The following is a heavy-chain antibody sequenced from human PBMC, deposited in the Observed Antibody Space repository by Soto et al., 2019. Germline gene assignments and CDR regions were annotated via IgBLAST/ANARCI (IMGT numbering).Heavy chain of an antibody. V-gene: IGHV3-11*01. D-gene: IGHD3-16*02. J-gene: IGHJ4*02. CDR1: GFTFSDYY. CDR3: ARTGYTLGGVIVIPLDY. Sequence: GGSLRLSCAASGFTFSDYYMSWIRQAPGKGLEWVSYISSSGSTIYYADSVKGRFTISRDKAKNSLYLQMNSLRAEDTAVYYGARTGYTLGGVIVIPLDYWGQGTLFTVSS. CDR2: ISSSGSTI.